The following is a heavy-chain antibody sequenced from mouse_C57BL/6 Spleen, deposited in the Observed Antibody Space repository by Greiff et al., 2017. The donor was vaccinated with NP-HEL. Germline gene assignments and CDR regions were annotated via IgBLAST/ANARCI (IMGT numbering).Heavy chain of an antibody. V-gene: IGHV5-12*01. Sequence: EVKLMESGGGLVQPGGSLKLSCAASGFTFSDYYMYWVRQTPEKRLEWVAYISNGGGSTYYPDTVQGRFIISRDNAKNTLYLQMSRLKSKDTTMYYCARQYYYRLWYFDVWGTGTPVTVSA. D-gene: IGHD1-1*01. CDR1: GFTFSDYY. J-gene: IGHJ1*03. CDR2: ISNGGGST. CDR3: ARQYYYRLWYFDV.